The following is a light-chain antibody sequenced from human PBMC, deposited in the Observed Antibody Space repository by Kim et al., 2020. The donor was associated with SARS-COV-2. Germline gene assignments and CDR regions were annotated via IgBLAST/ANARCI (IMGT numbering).Light chain of an antibody. CDR2: AAS. J-gene: IGKJ1*01. Sequence: DIRMTQSPSSLSASMGDRITISCRASQRIGNYLNWYQQKPGKAPKLLIYAASSLQSGVPSRFSGSGSGTDFTLTVTHVQLEDFATYYCQQTNISPWTFGPGTKVDIK. V-gene: IGKV1-39*01. CDR1: QRIGNY. CDR3: QQTNISPWT.